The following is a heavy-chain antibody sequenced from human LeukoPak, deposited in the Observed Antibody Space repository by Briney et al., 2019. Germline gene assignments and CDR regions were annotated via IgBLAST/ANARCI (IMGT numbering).Heavy chain of an antibody. V-gene: IGHV3-11*01. Sequence: GGSLRLSCAASGFTFSDYYMSWIRQAPGKGLEWVSYISSSGSTIYYADSVKGRFTISRDNAKNSLYLQMNSLRAEDTAVYYCARDPPPLYYYYGMDVWGQGTTVTVSS. CDR2: ISSSGSTI. CDR1: GFTFSDYY. CDR3: ARDPPPLYYYYGMDV. J-gene: IGHJ6*02.